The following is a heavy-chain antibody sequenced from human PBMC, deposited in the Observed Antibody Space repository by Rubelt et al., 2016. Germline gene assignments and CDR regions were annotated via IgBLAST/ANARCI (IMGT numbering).Heavy chain of an antibody. J-gene: IGHJ4*02. CDR1: GFTFSIFG. CDR2: IGDSGRTT. Sequence: GGGQIQPGGSLRLSCAASGFTFSIFGMSWVRQAPGKGLEWVSFIGDSGRTTYYADSVKGRFTISRDNSENTLHLQMNSLRAEDTAVYYCAKVWWAQRGFDYWGQGALVTVSS. D-gene: IGHD2-21*01. CDR3: AKVWWAQRGFDY. V-gene: IGHV3-23*01.